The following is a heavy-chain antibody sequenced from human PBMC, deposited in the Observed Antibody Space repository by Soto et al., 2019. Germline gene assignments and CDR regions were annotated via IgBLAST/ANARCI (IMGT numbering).Heavy chain of an antibody. CDR3: VGPPKYGDYYYYGMDV. CDR2: IIPIFGTA. D-gene: IGHD4-17*01. CDR1: GGTFSSYA. V-gene: IGHV1-69*01. J-gene: IGHJ6*02. Sequence: QVQLVQSGAEVKKPGSSVKVSCKASGGTFSSYAISWVRQAPGQGLEWMGGIIPIFGTANYAQKFQGRVTITADESTSTAYMELSSLRSEDTAVYYCVGPPKYGDYYYYGMDVWGQGTTVTVSS.